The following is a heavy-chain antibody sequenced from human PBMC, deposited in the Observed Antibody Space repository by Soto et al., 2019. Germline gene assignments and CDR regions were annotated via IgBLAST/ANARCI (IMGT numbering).Heavy chain of an antibody. J-gene: IGHJ4*02. CDR2: ISYSGST. D-gene: IGHD6-19*01. CDR1: GGSISSGEYY. Sequence: QVQLQESGPGLVKPSQTLSLTCTVSGGSISSGEYYWSWIRQPPGKGLEWIGYISYSGSTYYNPYLKSRVTISVETSTSQFSLKLSSVTAADTDGSYGARERWLVGGYHFDYWGQGTLVTVSS. V-gene: IGHV4-30-4*01. CDR3: ARERWLVGGYHFDY.